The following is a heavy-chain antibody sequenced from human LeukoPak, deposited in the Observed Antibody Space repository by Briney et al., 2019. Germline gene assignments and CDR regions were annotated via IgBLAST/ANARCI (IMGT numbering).Heavy chain of an antibody. V-gene: IGHV1-69*05. D-gene: IGHD4-17*01. Sequence: SVKVSCKASGGTFSSYAISWVRQAPGQGLEWMGGIIPIFGTANYAQKFQGRVTITTDESTSTAYMELSSLRSEDTAVYYCASLTHGVKAIHFDYWGQGTLVTVSS. CDR3: ASLTHGVKAIHFDY. CDR2: IIPIFGTA. CDR1: GGTFSSYA. J-gene: IGHJ4*02.